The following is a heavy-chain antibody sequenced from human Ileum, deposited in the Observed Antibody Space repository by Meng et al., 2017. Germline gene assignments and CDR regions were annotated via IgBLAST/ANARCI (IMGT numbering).Heavy chain of an antibody. J-gene: IGHJ4*02. V-gene: IGHV4-34*01. CDR2: INHSGST. CDR1: GGSFSGYY. D-gene: IGHD3-16*02. Sequence: QVQLQQWGAGLLKPSETLSLTCAVDGGSFSGYYWSWIRQPPGKGLEWIGEINHSGSTNYNPSLKSRVTISVDTSKNQFSLKLSSVTAADTAVYYCARGWYYDYVWGSYRDHMFDYWGQGTLVTVSS. CDR3: ARGWYYDYVWGSYRDHMFDY.